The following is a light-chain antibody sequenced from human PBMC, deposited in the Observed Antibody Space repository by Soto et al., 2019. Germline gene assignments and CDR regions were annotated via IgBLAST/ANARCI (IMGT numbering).Light chain of an antibody. CDR1: QTINNN. V-gene: IGKV1-39*01. Sequence: DIEMTQSPSSLSASVGDRVTISCRTSQTINNNLNWYQQRTGKAPKLLIYSSSTLMSGVPPRFSGSGSETEFTLTISSLQPEDFATYFCQQTYVTPITFGQGTRLDIK. J-gene: IGKJ5*01. CDR3: QQTYVTPIT. CDR2: SSS.